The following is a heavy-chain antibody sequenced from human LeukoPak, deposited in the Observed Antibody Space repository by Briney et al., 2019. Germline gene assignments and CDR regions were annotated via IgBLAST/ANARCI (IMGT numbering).Heavy chain of an antibody. D-gene: IGHD2-2*01. CDR1: GDSISSSSYY. CDR2: IYYSGST. CDR3: ARQGYCSSTSCYELRY. J-gene: IGHJ4*02. V-gene: IGHV4-39*01. Sequence: PSETLSLTCIVSGDSISSSSYYWGWIRQPPGKGLEWIGSIYYSGSTYYNPSLKSRVTISVDTSKNQFSLKLSSVTAADTAVYYCARQGYCSSTSCYELRYWGQGTLVTVSS.